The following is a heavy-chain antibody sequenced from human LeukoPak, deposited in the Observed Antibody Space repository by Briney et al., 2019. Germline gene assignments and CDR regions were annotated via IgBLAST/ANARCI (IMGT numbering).Heavy chain of an antibody. Sequence: APVKVSCKASGYTFTSYGISWVRQAPGQGLEWMVWISAYNGNTNYAQKLQGRVTMTTDTSTSTAYMELRSLRSDDTAVYYCARDRSPRQYYDTNDYHGGGAYWGQGTLVTVSS. D-gene: IGHD3-22*01. CDR1: GYTFTSYG. V-gene: IGHV1-18*01. CDR2: ISAYNGNT. CDR3: ARDRSPRQYYDTNDYHGGGAY. J-gene: IGHJ4*02.